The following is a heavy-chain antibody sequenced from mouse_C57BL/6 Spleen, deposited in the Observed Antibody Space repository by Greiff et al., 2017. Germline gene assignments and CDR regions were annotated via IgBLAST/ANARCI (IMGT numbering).Heavy chain of an antibody. V-gene: IGHV5-17*01. J-gene: IGHJ4*01. CDR1: GFTFSDYG. Sequence: EVKLMESGGGLVKPGGSLKLSCAASGFTFSDYGMHWVRQAPEKGLEWVAYISSGSSTIYYADTVKGRFTISRDNAKNTLFLQMTSLRSEDTAMYYCVGALLGYAMDYWGQGTSITVSS. CDR3: VGALLGYAMDY. CDR2: ISSGSSTI. D-gene: IGHD1-1*01.